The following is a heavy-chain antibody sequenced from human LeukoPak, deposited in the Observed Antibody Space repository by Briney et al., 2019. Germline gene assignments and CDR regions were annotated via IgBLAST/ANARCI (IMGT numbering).Heavy chain of an antibody. J-gene: IGHJ4*02. D-gene: IGHD3-10*01. CDR2: IYYSGST. CDR1: GGSISSSSYY. Sequence: PSETLSLTCTVSGGSISSSSYYWGWIRQPPGKGLEWIGSIYYSGSTYYNPSLKSRVTISVDTSKNQFSLKLSSVTAADTAVYYCARDLPFLWFGELLSPRYYFDYWGQGTLVTVSS. CDR3: ARDLPFLWFGELLSPRYYFDY. V-gene: IGHV4-39*07.